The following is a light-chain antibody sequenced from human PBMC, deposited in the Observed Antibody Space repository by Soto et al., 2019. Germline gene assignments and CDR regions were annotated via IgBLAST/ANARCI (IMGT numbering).Light chain of an antibody. V-gene: IGLV2-14*03. CDR2: DVS. Sequence: QSVLTQPASVSGSPGQTITISCTGTNSDVGGYNYVSWYQHHPGTVPKLIIYDVSHRPSGVSNRFSGSKSGNTASLTISGLQAEDEADYYCSSFTISSTLIFGGGTQLTVL. CDR3: SSFTISSTLI. CDR1: NSDVGGYNY. J-gene: IGLJ2*01.